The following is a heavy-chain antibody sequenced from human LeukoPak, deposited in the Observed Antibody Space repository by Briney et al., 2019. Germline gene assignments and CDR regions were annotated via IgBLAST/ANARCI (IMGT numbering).Heavy chain of an antibody. D-gene: IGHD2-2*01. CDR3: ARGEYCSSTSCAIPEYYFDY. J-gene: IGHJ4*02. CDR2: IYYSGST. CDR1: GGSISSGDYY. V-gene: IGHV4-39*01. Sequence: SETLSLTCTVSGGSISSGDYYWSWIRQPPGKGLEWIGSIYYSGSTYYNPSLKSRVTISVDTSKNQFSLKLSSVTAADTAVYYCARGEYCSSTSCAIPEYYFDYWGQGTLVTVSS.